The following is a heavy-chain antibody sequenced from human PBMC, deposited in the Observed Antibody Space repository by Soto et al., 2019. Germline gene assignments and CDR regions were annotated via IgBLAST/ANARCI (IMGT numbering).Heavy chain of an antibody. Sequence: QVQLVQSGAEVKKPGSSVKVSCKTSGSTFSSYPISWVRQAPGQGLEWMGGIIPIFGTANYAQTFQGRVTITADESTSTAYMDLSSLRSEDTAFSYCATGPMDPVLDYWGQGTLVTVSS. CDR1: GSTFSSYP. V-gene: IGHV1-69*01. D-gene: IGHD3-10*01. CDR3: ATGPMDPVLDY. J-gene: IGHJ4*02. CDR2: IIPIFGTA.